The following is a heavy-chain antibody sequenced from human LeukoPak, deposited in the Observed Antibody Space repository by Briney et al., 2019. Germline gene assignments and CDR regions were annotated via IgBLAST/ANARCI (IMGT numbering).Heavy chain of an antibody. CDR3: ARRYCSSTSCSARGSYFDY. CDR1: GGSIRSGTYY. V-gene: IGHV4-39*07. D-gene: IGHD2-2*01. Sequence: SETLSLTCTVSGGSIRSGTYYWGYIRQPPGKGLEWIGSIPYTGSTYDNPSLKSRVTIAVDTSKNQFSLKLSSVTAADTAVYYCARRYCSSTSCSARGSYFDYWGQGTLVTVSS. CDR2: IPYTGST. J-gene: IGHJ4*02.